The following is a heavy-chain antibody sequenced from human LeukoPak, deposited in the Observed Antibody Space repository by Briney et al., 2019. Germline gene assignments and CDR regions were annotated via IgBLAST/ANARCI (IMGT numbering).Heavy chain of an antibody. CDR2: IYYSGST. J-gene: IGHJ6*02. D-gene: IGHD4-11*01. Sequence: SETLSLTCTVSGGSITSCHWSWIRQPPGKGLEWIGYIYYSGSTSYNPSLKSRVTISVDTSKNQFSLKLSSVTAADTAVYFCARHTTGNGMDVWGQGTTVTVSS. V-gene: IGHV4-59*08. CDR1: GGSITSCH. CDR3: ARHTTGNGMDV.